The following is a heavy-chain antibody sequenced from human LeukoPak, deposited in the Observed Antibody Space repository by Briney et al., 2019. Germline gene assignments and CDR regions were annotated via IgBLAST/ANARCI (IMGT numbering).Heavy chain of an antibody. J-gene: IGHJ3*02. CDR1: GDSINSYY. V-gene: IGHV4-59*01. D-gene: IGHD1-14*01. Sequence: SETLSLTCSVSGDSINSYYWSWIRQPSGKGLEWIGYIYYSGSTNYNPSLKSRLTISVDTSKNQFSLKLTSVTTADTSVYYCARLTKRNDAFTIWGQGTMVTVSS. CDR2: IYYSGST. CDR3: ARLTKRNDAFTI.